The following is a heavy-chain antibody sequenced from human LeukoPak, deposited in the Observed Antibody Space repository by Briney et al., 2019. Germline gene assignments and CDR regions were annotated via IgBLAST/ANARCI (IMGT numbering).Heavy chain of an antibody. CDR3: ARVCGGDCYPLGFDP. J-gene: IGHJ5*02. D-gene: IGHD2-21*02. Sequence: SETLSLTCTVSGGSMSSYYWSWIRQPPGKGLEWIGYIYYSGSTNYNPSLKSRVTISVDTSKNKFSLKVRSVTAADTVVYYCARVCGGDCYPLGFDPWGQGTLVTVSS. CDR2: IYYSGST. V-gene: IGHV4-59*01. CDR1: GGSMSSYY.